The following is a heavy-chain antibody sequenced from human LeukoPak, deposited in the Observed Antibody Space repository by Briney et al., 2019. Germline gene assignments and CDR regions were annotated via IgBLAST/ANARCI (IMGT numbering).Heavy chain of an antibody. J-gene: IGHJ3*02. Sequence: GRSLRLSCAASGFTFDENAMHWVRQAPGKGLECVSGIRWDSNSIIYADSVKCRFTISRDNAKNSLYLQMNSLRAEDTALYYCAKAMAAPGAFDIWGQGTVVTVSS. D-gene: IGHD5-24*01. CDR1: GFTFDENA. CDR3: AKAMAAPGAFDI. V-gene: IGHV3-9*01. CDR2: IRWDSNSI.